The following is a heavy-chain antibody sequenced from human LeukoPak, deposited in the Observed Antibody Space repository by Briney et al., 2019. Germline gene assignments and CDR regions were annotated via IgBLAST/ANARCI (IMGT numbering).Heavy chain of an antibody. J-gene: IGHJ4*02. CDR3: AGEIRGYFDY. D-gene: IGHD3-16*01. V-gene: IGHV3-33*01. CDR1: GFTFSSYG. CDR2: IWYDGSNK. Sequence: GRSLGLSCAASGFTFSSYGMHWVRQAPGKGLEWVAVIWYDGSNKYYADSVKGRFTISRDNSKNTLYLQMNSLRAEDTAVYYCAGEIRGYFDYWGQGTLVTVSS.